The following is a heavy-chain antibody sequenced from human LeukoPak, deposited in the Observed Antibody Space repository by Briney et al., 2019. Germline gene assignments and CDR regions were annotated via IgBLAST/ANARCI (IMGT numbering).Heavy chain of an antibody. CDR1: GFTFSSYA. J-gene: IGHJ4*02. D-gene: IGHD4-17*01. CDR3: ARVFGAYGDYAPCFDY. V-gene: IGHV3-30-3*01. CDR2: ISYDGSNK. Sequence: PGGSLRLSCAASGFTFSSYAMHWVRQAPGKGLEWVAVISYDGSNKYYADSVKGRFTISRDNAKNSLYLQMNSLRAEDTAVYYCARVFGAYGDYAPCFDYWGQGTLVTVSS.